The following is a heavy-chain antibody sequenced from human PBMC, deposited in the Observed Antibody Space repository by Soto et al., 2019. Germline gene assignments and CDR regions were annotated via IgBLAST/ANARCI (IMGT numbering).Heavy chain of an antibody. V-gene: IGHV1-8*01. J-gene: IGHJ6*03. CDR2: MNPNSGNT. Sequence: ASVKVSCKASGYTFTSYDINWVRQATGQGLEWMGWMNPNSGNTGYVQKFQGRVTMTRNTSISTAYMELSSLRSEDTAVYYCARGRDLFYYSYSMDVWGKGTTVTVSS. CDR3: ARGRDLFYYSYSMDV. CDR1: GYTFTSYD.